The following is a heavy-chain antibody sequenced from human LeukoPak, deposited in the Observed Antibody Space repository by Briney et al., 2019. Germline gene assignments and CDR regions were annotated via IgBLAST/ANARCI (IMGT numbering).Heavy chain of an antibody. J-gene: IGHJ4*02. CDR3: ARVRLELAGPIFDY. CDR2: IYSGGST. CDR1: GFTVSSNY. Sequence: QPGGSLRLSCADSGFTVSSNYMSWVRQAPGKGLEWVSVIYSGGSTYYADSVKGRFTISRDNSKNTLYLQMNSLRAEDTAVYYCARVRLELAGPIFDYWGQGTLVTVSS. V-gene: IGHV3-53*01. D-gene: IGHD6-19*01.